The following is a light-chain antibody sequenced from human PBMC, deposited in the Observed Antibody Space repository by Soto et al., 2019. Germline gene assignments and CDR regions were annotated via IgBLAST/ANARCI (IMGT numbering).Light chain of an antibody. V-gene: IGLV1-44*01. CDR2: YDN. J-gene: IGLJ1*01. CDR3: AAWADSLNGRV. CDR1: NSNIVSNT. Sequence: QSLLTHPPSSPGTPEQRVNISCSGSNSNIVSNTVNWYQQLPGTAPNLLIYYDNLRPSGVPDRISGSKSGTSASLAISGLQSDDEADYYWAAWADSLNGRVCGTGSKVTVL.